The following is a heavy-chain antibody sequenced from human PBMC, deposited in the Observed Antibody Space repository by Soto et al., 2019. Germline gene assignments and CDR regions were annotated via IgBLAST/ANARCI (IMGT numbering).Heavy chain of an antibody. D-gene: IGHD3-10*01. CDR1: GFTFSSYS. CDR3: AKRDSGAGRSPPLINY. V-gene: IGHV3-23*01. J-gene: IGHJ4*02. CDR2: VGGGGYNT. Sequence: EVQLLESGGGLVQPGGSLRLSCAASGFTFSSYSMNWVRQAPGKGLEWVASVGGGGYNTFYADSVKGRFTISRDDSQNTLYLQMKSLRAEDTAVYFCAKRDSGAGRSPPLINYWGQGTLVTVSS.